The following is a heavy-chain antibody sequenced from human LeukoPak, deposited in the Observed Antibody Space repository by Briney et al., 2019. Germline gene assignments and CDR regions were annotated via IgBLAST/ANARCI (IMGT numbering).Heavy chain of an antibody. CDR2: IIPIFGTA. V-gene: IGHV1-69*05. D-gene: IGHD6-13*01. CDR3: ARDLGSSSWFDP. Sequence: SVKVSCKASGGTFSSYAISWVRQAPGQGLEWMGGIIPIFGTANYAQKFQGRVTITTDESTSTAYMELSSLRSEDTAVYYCARDLGSSSWFDPWGQGTPVTVSS. CDR1: GGTFSSYA. J-gene: IGHJ5*02.